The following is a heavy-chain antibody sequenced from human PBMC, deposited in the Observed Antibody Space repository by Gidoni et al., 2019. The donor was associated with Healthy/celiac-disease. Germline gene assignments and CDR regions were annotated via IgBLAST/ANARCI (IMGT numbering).Heavy chain of an antibody. D-gene: IGHD2-8*02. V-gene: IGHV2-70*15. CDR2: IDWDDDK. CDR1: GFSLSTSGMC. J-gene: IGHJ4*01. CDR3: ARISGTGSYVDY. Sequence: QVTLRESGPALVKPTQTLTLTCTFSGFSLSTSGMCVSWIRQPPGKALEWLARIDWDDDKYYSTSLKTRLTISKDTSKNQVVLTMTNMDPVDTATYYCARISGTGSYVDYWGQGTLVTVSS.